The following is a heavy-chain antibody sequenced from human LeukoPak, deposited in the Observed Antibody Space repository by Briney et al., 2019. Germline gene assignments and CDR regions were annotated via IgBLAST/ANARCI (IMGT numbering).Heavy chain of an antibody. CDR3: ARLTDYYDSSGYYRNYNWFDP. V-gene: IGHV5-51*01. J-gene: IGHJ5*02. Sequence: GESLKISCKGSGYSFPNYWIAWVRQMPGKGLEWMGIIYPGDSDTKYGPSFEGQVTLSVDKSINTAYLQWSSLTASDTAMYYCARLTDYYDSSGYYRNYNWFDPWGQGTLVTVSS. CDR1: GYSFPNYW. D-gene: IGHD3-22*01. CDR2: IYPGDSDT.